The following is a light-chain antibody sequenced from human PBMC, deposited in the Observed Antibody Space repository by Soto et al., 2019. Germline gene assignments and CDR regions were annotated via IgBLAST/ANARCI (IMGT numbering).Light chain of an antibody. CDR1: QGISSY. V-gene: IGKV1-9*01. CDR2: AAS. Sequence: DIQLTQSPSFLSASVGDRVTITCRASQGISSYLAWYQQKPGKAPKLLIYAASTLQSGVPSRFSGSGSGTEFTLTISSLQPEDFATYYCQQLNSYPFFDPGTKVDIK. J-gene: IGKJ3*01. CDR3: QQLNSYPF.